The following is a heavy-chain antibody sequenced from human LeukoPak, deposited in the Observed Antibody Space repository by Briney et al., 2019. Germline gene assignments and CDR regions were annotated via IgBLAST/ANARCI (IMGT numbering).Heavy chain of an antibody. V-gene: IGHV3-23*01. D-gene: IGHD3-22*01. CDR3: ANEYYDSSGYFLEAPHY. CDR1: GFTFSSNA. Sequence: GGSLRLSCAASGFTFSSNAMSWVRQAPGKGLEWVSAISGSGGSTYYADSVKGRFTISRDNSKNTLYLQMNSLRAEDTAVYYCANEYYDSSGYFLEAPHYWGQGTLVTVSS. CDR2: ISGSGGST. J-gene: IGHJ4*02.